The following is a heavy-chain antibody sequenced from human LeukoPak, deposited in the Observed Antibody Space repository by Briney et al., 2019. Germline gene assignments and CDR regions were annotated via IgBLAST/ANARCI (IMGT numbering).Heavy chain of an antibody. CDR1: GYIFTDYY. D-gene: IGHD1-1*01. Sequence: ASVKVSCKASGYIFTDYYMHWVRQAPGQGLEWMGWINPKSDGTKYAQNFHGRVTMTWDTSISTAHMEVSRLTSDDTAMFYCARDPPGTTAFDLWGQGTMVTVSS. J-gene: IGHJ3*01. V-gene: IGHV1-2*02. CDR3: ARDPPGTTAFDL. CDR2: INPKSDGT.